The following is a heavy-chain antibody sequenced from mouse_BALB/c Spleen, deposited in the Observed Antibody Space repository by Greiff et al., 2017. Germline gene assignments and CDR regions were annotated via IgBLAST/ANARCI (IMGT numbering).Heavy chain of an antibody. D-gene: IGHD2-4*01. CDR1: GYSITSDYA. CDR3: ARCDYDYDAGMDY. J-gene: IGHJ4*01. Sequence: DVQLQESGPGLVKPSQSLSLTCTVTGYSITSDYAWNWIRQFPGNKLEWMGYISYSGSTSYNPSLKSRISITRDTSKNQFFLQLNSVTTEDTATYYCARCDYDYDAGMDYWGEGTSVTVSS. CDR2: ISYSGST. V-gene: IGHV3-2*02.